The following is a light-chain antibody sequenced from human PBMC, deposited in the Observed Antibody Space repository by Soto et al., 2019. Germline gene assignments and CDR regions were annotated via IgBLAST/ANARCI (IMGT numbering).Light chain of an antibody. V-gene: IGKV1-39*01. CDR2: AAS. CDR1: QSISSY. J-gene: IGKJ5*01. CDR3: QQSYSTPVT. Sequence: DIQMTQSPSSLSASVGDRVTITSRASQSISSYLNWYQQKPGKAPKLLIYAASSLQSGVPSRFSGSGSGTGFTLTISSLQPEDFATYYCQQSYSTPVTFGQGTRLE.